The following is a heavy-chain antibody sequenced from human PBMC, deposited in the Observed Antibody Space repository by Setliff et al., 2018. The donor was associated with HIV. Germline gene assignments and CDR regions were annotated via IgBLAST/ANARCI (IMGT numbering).Heavy chain of an antibody. Sequence: TSETLSLTCTVSGGSISSTSHYWTWIRQPAEKGLEWLGRIFTSGSASYNPSLESRVTFSADTSKNQFALKLTSVTAADTAVYYCARAFYGISAGYYYFDVWGQGALVTVSS. CDR1: GGSISSTSHY. D-gene: IGHD3-9*01. CDR2: IFTSGSA. CDR3: ARAFYGISAGYYYFDV. V-gene: IGHV4-61*02. J-gene: IGHJ4*02.